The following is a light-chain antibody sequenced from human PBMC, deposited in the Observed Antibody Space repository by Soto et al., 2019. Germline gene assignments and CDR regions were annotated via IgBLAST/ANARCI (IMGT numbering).Light chain of an antibody. CDR1: SSDVGGYKS. CDR3: SSFAGSNSLV. V-gene: IGLV2-8*01. J-gene: IGLJ2*01. Sequence: QSVLTQPPSASGSLGKSVTISCTGTSSDVGGYKSVSWYQQHPDKAPNLIIYEVSKRPSGVPDRFSGSKSGNTASLTVSGLKPEDEADYYCSSFAGSNSLVFGRGTKLTVL. CDR2: EVS.